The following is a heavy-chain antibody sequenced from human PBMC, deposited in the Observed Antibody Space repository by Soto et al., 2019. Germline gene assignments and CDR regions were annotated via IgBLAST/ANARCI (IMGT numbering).Heavy chain of an antibody. CDR3: ATLTYYYDSSGLY. V-gene: IGHV5-10-1*01. CDR2: IDPSDSHI. CDR1: GYSFSSYW. Sequence: GESLKISCKGSGYSFSSYWISWVRQMPGKGLEWMGRIDPSDSHINYSPSFQGHVTISADKSISTAYLQWSSLKASDTAMYYCATLTYYYDSSGLYWDQGTQVTVSS. J-gene: IGHJ4*02. D-gene: IGHD3-22*01.